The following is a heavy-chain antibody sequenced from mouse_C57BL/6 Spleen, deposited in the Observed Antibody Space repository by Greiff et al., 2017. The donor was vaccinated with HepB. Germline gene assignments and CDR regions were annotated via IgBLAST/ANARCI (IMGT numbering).Heavy chain of an antibody. CDR1: GYTFTSYT. CDR2: INPSSGYT. J-gene: IGHJ4*01. Sequence: QVHVKQSGAELARPGASVKMSCKASGYTFTSYTMHWVKQRPGQGLEWIGYINPSSGYTKYNQKFKDKATLTADKSSSTAYMQLSSLTSEDSAVYYCARWGSKEAMDYWGQGTSVTVSS. V-gene: IGHV1-4*01. D-gene: IGHD1-1*01. CDR3: ARWGSKEAMDY.